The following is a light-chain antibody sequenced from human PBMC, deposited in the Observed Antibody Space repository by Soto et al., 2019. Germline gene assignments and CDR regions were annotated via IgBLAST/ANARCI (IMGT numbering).Light chain of an antibody. CDR1: SNDVGGYNY. CDR2: EVN. V-gene: IGLV2-8*01. CDR3: SSFAVSNSFV. Sequence: QSVLIQPPSASGSPGQSVTISCTGTSNDVGGYNYVSWYQQHPGKAPKLMIYEVNMRPSGVPDRFSGSKSGNTASLTVSGLQAEDEADYYCSSFAVSNSFVFGTGTKVTVL. J-gene: IGLJ1*01.